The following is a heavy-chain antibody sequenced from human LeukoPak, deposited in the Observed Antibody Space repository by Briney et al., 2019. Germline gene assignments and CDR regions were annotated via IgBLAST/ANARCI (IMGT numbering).Heavy chain of an antibody. J-gene: IGHJ4*02. Sequence: PSETLSLTCAVHGGSFSGYYWNWIRQPPGKGLEWIGEVNHSGSTTYNPSLKSRVTISVDTSKKQFSLKLTSVTAADTAVYYCARVRSIAALSDYWGQGTLVTVSS. D-gene: IGHD6-6*01. CDR2: VNHSGST. CDR1: GGSFSGYY. V-gene: IGHV4-34*01. CDR3: ARVRSIAALSDY.